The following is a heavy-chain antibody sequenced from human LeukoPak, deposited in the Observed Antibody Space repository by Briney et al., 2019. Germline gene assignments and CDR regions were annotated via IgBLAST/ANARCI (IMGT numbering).Heavy chain of an antibody. J-gene: IGHJ4*02. CDR1: GYTFTGYY. Sequence: ASVKVSCKASGYTFTGYYIHWVRQAPGQGLEWMGWVTPTSGGTKYAQKFQGRVTMTRDTSINTAYMELSRLTSDDRAVYYCAREHSTGFDYWGQGTLVTVSS. CDR2: VTPTSGGT. CDR3: AREHSTGFDY. V-gene: IGHV1-2*02. D-gene: IGHD2/OR15-2a*01.